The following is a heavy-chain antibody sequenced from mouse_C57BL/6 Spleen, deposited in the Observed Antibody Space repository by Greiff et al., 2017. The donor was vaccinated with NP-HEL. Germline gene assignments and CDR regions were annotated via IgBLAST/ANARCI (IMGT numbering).Heavy chain of an antibody. CDR3: ARGNWDGGFDY. V-gene: IGHV1-31*01. Sequence: EVKVEESGPELVKPGASVKISCKASGYSFTGYYMHWVKQSHGNILDWIGYIYPYNGVSSYNQKFKGKATLTVDKSSSTAYMELRSLTSEDSAVYYCARGNWDGGFDYWGQGTTLTVSS. D-gene: IGHD4-1*01. CDR1: GYSFTGYY. CDR2: IYPYNGVS. J-gene: IGHJ2*01.